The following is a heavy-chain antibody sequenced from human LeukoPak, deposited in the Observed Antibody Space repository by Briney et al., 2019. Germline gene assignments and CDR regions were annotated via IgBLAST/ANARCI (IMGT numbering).Heavy chain of an antibody. CDR3: ARDAGGYVPLDY. D-gene: IGHD5-12*01. V-gene: IGHV3-21*01. Sequence: GGSLRLSCAASGFTFSSYSMNWVRQAPGKGLEWVSSISSSSSYIYYADSVKGRFTIPRDNAKNSLYLQMNSLRAEDTAVYYCARDAGGYVPLDYWGQGTLVTVSS. CDR1: GFTFSSYS. J-gene: IGHJ4*02. CDR2: ISSSSSYI.